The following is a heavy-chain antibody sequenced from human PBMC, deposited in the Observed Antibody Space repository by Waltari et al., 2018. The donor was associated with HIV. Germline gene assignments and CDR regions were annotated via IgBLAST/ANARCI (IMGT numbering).Heavy chain of an antibody. CDR1: GFTCSSYW. D-gene: IGHD2-21*02. J-gene: IGHJ5*02. CDR2: IKQDGSEK. V-gene: IGHV3-7*01. CDR3: ATRRGVVTDGVGWFDP. Sequence: EVQLVESGGGLVQPGGSLRLSCADSGFTCSSYWMSWVRQAPGKGLEWVANIKQDGSEKYYVDSVKGRFTISRDNAKNSLYLQMNSLRAEDTAVYYCATRRGVVTDGVGWFDPWGQGTLVTVSS.